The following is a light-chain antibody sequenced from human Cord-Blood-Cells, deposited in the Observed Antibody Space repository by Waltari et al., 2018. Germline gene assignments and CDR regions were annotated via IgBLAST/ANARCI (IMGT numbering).Light chain of an antibody. CDR2: REGSGSY. V-gene: IGLV4-60*02. J-gene: IGLJ3*02. CDR1: SGHSSYI. Sequence: QPVLTQSSSASASLGSSVKLTSTLSSGHSSYIIAWHQQQPGKAPRYLMKREGSGSYNKGSGVPDRFSGSSSGADRYLTISNLQFEDEADYYCETWDSNTWVFGGGTKLTVL. CDR3: ETWDSNTWV.